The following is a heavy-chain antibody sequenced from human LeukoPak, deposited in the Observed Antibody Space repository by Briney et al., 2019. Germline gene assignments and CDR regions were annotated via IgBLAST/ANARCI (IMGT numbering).Heavy chain of an antibody. D-gene: IGHD3-9*01. J-gene: IGHJ4*02. CDR3: ARVEKDYDILTGYYTPAYFDY. CDR1: GGSISSYY. V-gene: IGHV4-4*07. CDR2: IYTTGST. Sequence: PSETLSLTCSVSGGSISSYYWSWIRQPAGKGLEWIGRIYTTGSTNYNPSVKSRVTMSVDTSKNQFSLKLSSVTAADTAVYYCARVEKDYDILTGYYTPAYFDYWGQGTLVTVSS.